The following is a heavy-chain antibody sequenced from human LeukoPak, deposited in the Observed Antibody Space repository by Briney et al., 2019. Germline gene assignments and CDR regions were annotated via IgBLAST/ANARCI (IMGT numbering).Heavy chain of an antibody. CDR2: IYWNGGRT. V-gene: IGHV3-20*04. J-gene: IGHJ4*02. CDR1: GFTFDDYG. Sequence: GGSLRLSCAASGFTFDDYGMSWVRQAPGQGLEWVSGIYWNGGRTAYADSVKGRFTISRDNAKNSLYLQMNSLRVEDTALYYCARRQFDYYGSGSAFDYWGQGTLVTVSS. D-gene: IGHD3-10*01. CDR3: ARRQFDYYGSGSAFDY.